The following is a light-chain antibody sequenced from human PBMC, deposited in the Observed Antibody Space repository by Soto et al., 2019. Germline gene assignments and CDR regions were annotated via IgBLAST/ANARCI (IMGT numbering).Light chain of an antibody. Sequence: EIQMTLSPTSLSASVGDRVTITCRASQGIRNFVAWYQQKPGKAPKLLIYAASTLQSGVPSRFSGSGSGTDFTLTINSLQPEDVATYSCQKYSSVPVFGPGTKVEIK. CDR3: QKYSSVPV. V-gene: IGKV1-27*01. CDR1: QGIRNF. J-gene: IGKJ3*01. CDR2: AAS.